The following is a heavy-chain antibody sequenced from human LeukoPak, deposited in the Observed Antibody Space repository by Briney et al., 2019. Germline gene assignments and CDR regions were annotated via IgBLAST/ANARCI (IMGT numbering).Heavy chain of an antibody. CDR3: ARVHYESWFDP. CDR1: GGSISSGGYS. Sequence: SQTLSITCAVSGGSISSGGYSWSWIRQPPGKGLEWIGYIYHSGSTYYNPSLKSRVTISVDRSKNQFSLKLSSVTAADTAVYYCARVHYESWFDPWGQGTLVTVSS. D-gene: IGHD4-17*01. V-gene: IGHV4-30-2*01. CDR2: IYHSGST. J-gene: IGHJ5*02.